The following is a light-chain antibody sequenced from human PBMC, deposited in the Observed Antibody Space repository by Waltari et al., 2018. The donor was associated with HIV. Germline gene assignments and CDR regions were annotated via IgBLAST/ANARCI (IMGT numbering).Light chain of an antibody. Sequence: QSALTQPASVSGSPGQSITISCTGTSSDVGGYNYVPWYQHPPGQAPKLMIFDVSNRPSGVSNRFSGSKSGNTASLTISGLQAEDEADYYCNSYTSSSHVIFGGGTKLTVL. J-gene: IGLJ2*01. CDR3: NSYTSSSHVI. V-gene: IGLV2-14*01. CDR2: DVS. CDR1: SSDVGGYNY.